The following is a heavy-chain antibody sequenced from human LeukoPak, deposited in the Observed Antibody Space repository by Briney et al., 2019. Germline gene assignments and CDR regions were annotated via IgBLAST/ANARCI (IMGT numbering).Heavy chain of an antibody. D-gene: IGHD3-22*01. J-gene: IGHJ4*02. V-gene: IGHV3-53*01. CDR2: IYSGGST. CDR3: ARGSLVVIAPDY. Sequence: QPRGSLRLSCAASGVTVSSNYMSWVRQAPGKGLEWVSVIYSGGSTYYADSVKGRFTISRDNSKNTLYLQMNSLRAEDTAVYYCARGSLVVIAPDYWGQGTLVTVSS. CDR1: GVTVSSNY.